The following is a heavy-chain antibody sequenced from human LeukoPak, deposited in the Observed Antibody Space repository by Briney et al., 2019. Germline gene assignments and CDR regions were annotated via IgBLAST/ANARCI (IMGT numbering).Heavy chain of an antibody. Sequence: GGSLRLSCAASGFTFSSYGMNWVRQAPGKGLEWVSSISSSSSYIYYADSVKGRFTISRDNAKNSLYLQMNSLRAEDTAVYYCARDKEGHYDFWSGYYAPYYYYYYGMDVWGQGTTVTVSS. D-gene: IGHD3-3*01. CDR1: GFTFSSYG. J-gene: IGHJ6*02. CDR3: ARDKEGHYDFWSGYYAPYYYYYYGMDV. CDR2: ISSSSSYI. V-gene: IGHV3-21*01.